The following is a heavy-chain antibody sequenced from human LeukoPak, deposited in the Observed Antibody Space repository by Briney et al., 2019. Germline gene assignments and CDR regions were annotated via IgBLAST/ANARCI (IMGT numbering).Heavy chain of an antibody. J-gene: IGHJ4*02. CDR1: GYTFTNYG. D-gene: IGHD2-15*01. CDR2: ISAYNGNT. Sequence: ASVKVSCKASGYTFTNYGISWVRQAPGQGLEWMGWISAYNGNTNFAQKLQGRVTMTTDTSTSTAYMELRSLRSDDTAVYYCARDTPPLGYCSGGSCRPGRTYYFDHWGQGTLVTVSS. V-gene: IGHV1-18*01. CDR3: ARDTPPLGYCSGGSCRPGRTYYFDH.